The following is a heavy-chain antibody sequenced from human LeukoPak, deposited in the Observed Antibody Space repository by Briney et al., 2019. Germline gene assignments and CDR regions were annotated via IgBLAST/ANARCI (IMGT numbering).Heavy chain of an antibody. V-gene: IGHV3-9*01. CDR3: AKEVVPAPGDAFDI. CDR1: GFTFDDYA. CDR2: ISWNSGSI. D-gene: IGHD2-2*01. Sequence: GRSLRLSCAASGFTFDDYAMHWVRQAPGKGLEWVSGISWNSGSIGYADSVKGRFTISRDNAKNSLYLQMNSLRAEDTALYYCAKEVVPAPGDAFDIWGQGTMVTVSS. J-gene: IGHJ3*02.